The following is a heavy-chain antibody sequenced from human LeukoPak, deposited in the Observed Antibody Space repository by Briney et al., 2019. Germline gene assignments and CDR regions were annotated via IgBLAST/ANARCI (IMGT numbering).Heavy chain of an antibody. D-gene: IGHD2-2*01. CDR1: GFSVTNAW. V-gene: IGHV3-15*01. CDR2: IKSKTDGGTT. CDR3: TTDLSSTSYYMDV. Sequence: GGSLRLSCAASGFSVTNAWLSWARHPPGKGLEWVGRIKSKTDGGTTDYAAPVKGRFTVSRDESKNTFYLQMNSLKTEDTAVYYCTTDLSSTSYYMDVWGKGTTVTVSS. J-gene: IGHJ6*03.